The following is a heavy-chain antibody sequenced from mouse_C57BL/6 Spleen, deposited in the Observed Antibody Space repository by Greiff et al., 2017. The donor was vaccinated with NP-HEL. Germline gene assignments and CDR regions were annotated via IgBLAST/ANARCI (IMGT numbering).Heavy chain of an antibody. J-gene: IGHJ3*01. CDR1: GFSLTSYG. CDR2: IWRGGST. V-gene: IGHV2-2*01. CDR3: ARSRGNYGWFAY. D-gene: IGHD2-1*01. Sequence: VQLQESGPGLVQPSQSLSITCTVSGFSLTSYGVHWVRQSPGKGLEWLGVIWRGGSTDYNAAFISRLSISKDNSKSQVFFKMNSLQADDTAIYYCARSRGNYGWFAYWGQGTLVTVSA.